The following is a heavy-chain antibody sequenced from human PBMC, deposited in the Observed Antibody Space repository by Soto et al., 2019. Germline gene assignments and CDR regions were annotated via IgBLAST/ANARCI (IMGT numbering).Heavy chain of an antibody. Sequence: GGSLRLSCAASGFTFSSYGMHWVRQAPGKGLEWVAVIWYDGSNKYYADSVKGRFTISRDNSKNTLYLQMNSLRAEDTAVYYCARDLSSGWLSPPEYWGQGTLVTVSS. CDR1: GFTFSSYG. D-gene: IGHD6-19*01. J-gene: IGHJ4*02. CDR2: IWYDGSNK. V-gene: IGHV3-33*01. CDR3: ARDLSSGWLSPPEY.